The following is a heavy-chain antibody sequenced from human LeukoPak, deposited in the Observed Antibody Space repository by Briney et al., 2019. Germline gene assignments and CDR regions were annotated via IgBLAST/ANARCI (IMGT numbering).Heavy chain of an antibody. CDR3: WKWMVRLDFCSGAFDI. CDR2: ISGSGYNS. CDR1: GFTFSSYP. Sequence: PGESLRLSCAASGFTFSSYPMTWVRQAPGKGLEWVSSISGSGYNSYHADSVKGRFTISRDNSKNTLFLQMNSLRAEDTAIYYCWKWMVRLDFCSGAFDIWGPGRMVNV. V-gene: IGHV3-23*01. D-gene: IGHD3-3*01. J-gene: IGHJ3*02.